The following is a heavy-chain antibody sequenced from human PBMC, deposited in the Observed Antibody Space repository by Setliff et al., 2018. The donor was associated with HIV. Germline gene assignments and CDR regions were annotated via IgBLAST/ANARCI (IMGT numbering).Heavy chain of an antibody. Sequence: PSETLSLTCTVSGGSISSGGYYWSWIRQHPGKGLEWIGYIHYSGSTHYNPSLKSRLTISLDTSKNQFSLKVSSVTAADTAVYYCARRHYDFWSGYYNWFDPWGQGTLVTVSS. J-gene: IGHJ5*02. D-gene: IGHD3-3*01. V-gene: IGHV4-31*03. CDR1: GGSISSGGYY. CDR2: IHYSGST. CDR3: ARRHYDFWSGYYNWFDP.